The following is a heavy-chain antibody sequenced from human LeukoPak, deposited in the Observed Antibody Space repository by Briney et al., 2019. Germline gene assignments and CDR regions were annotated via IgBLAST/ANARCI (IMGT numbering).Heavy chain of an antibody. CDR2: INHGGST. CDR3: ARGYCSSNSFYWEGAYYYYYMDV. CDR1: GGSFSGYY. D-gene: IGHD2-2*01. J-gene: IGHJ6*03. Sequence: SETLSLTCAVYGGSFSGYYWSWIRQPPGKGLEWIGEINHGGSTNYNPSLNRRGTLSVDTSKNPSSLKLSSVTAADTAVYYCARGYCSSNSFYWEGAYYYYYMDVWGKGTTVTVSS. V-gene: IGHV4-34*01.